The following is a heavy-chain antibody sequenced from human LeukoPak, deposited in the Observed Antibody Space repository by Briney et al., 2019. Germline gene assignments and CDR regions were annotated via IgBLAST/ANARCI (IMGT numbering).Heavy chain of an antibody. D-gene: IGHD5-18*01. CDR1: GFTFDDYA. CDR2: ISWNSGSI. V-gene: IGHV3-9*01. CDR3: AKDFGPGYSYGDSFDY. J-gene: IGHJ4*02. Sequence: PGRSLRLSCAASGFTFDDYAMHWVRQAPGKGLEWVSGISWNSGSIGYADSVKGRFTISRDNAKNSLYLQMNSLRAEDTALYYCAKDFGPGYSYGDSFDYWGQGTLVTVSS.